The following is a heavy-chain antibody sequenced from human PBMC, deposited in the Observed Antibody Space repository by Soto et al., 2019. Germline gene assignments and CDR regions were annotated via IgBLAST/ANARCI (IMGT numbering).Heavy chain of an antibody. D-gene: IGHD1-26*01. CDR3: ARDPSSGRSSGFDY. V-gene: IGHV3-21*01. CDR2: ISSSGDKT. Sequence: PGGSLRLSCEVSGFTFSNYAMSLVRQASGKGLEWVSSISSSGDKTYYADSVKGRFTISRDNAKNSLYLQMNSLRDVDSAVYYCARDPSSGRSSGFDYWGQGTLVTVSS. J-gene: IGHJ4*02. CDR1: GFTFSNYA.